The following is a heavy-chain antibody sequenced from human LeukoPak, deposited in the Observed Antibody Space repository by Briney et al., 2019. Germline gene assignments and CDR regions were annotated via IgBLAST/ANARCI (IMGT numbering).Heavy chain of an antibody. CDR3: AKRGAEVGTTVAPGDY. V-gene: IGHV3-23*01. Sequence: GGTLRLSCAASGFTFSTYGMSWVRQAPGKGLVWVSAISGSGGSTYYADSVKGRFTISRDNSKNTLYLQMNSLRAEDTALYYCAKRGAEVGTTVAPGDYWGQGTLLTVSS. D-gene: IGHD1-26*01. CDR1: GFTFSTYG. CDR2: ISGSGGST. J-gene: IGHJ4*02.